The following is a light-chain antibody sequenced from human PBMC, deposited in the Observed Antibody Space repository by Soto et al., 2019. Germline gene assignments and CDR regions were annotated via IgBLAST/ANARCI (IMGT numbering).Light chain of an antibody. V-gene: IGKV1-9*01. CDR2: AAS. CDR1: QGISSY. Sequence: DIQLTQSPSFLSASVGARVTITCRASQGISSYLAWYQQKPGQAPKLLIYAASTLQSGVPSRFSGSGSGTEFTLTISSLQPEDFATYCCQQLNSYPLTFGGGTKVEIK. CDR3: QQLNSYPLT. J-gene: IGKJ4*01.